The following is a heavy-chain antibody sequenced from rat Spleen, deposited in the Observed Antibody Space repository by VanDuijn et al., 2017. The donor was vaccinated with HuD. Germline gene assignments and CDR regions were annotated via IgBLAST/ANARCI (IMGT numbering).Heavy chain of an antibody. J-gene: IGHJ3*01. CDR1: GFNFDDYW. CDR2: INEDGNTV. Sequence: EVKLVESGGGLVQPGRSFKLSCAASGFNFDDYWMGWVRQAPGKGLKWIGEINEDGNTVDYTPSLKDKITISRDNAQNTLFLEMSKLGSEDTAIYYCATENYWFAYWGQGTLVTVSS. V-gene: IGHV4-2*01. CDR3: ATENYWFAY. D-gene: IGHD1-10*01.